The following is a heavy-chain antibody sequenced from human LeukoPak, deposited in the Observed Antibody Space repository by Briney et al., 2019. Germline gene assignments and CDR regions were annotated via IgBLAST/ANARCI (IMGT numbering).Heavy chain of an antibody. CDR2: IKSNTDDGTI. D-gene: IGHD1-26*01. CDR3: AKGGKWDVTPFDY. V-gene: IGHV3-15*07. Sequence: GGSLRLSCAASNFTFSNAWMNWVRQAPGRGLEWVGRIKSNTDDGTIDYAAPVEGRFTMSRDDSKNTLYLQVNSLRAEDTAVYYCAKGGKWDVTPFDYWGQGTLVTVSS. J-gene: IGHJ4*02. CDR1: NFTFSNAW.